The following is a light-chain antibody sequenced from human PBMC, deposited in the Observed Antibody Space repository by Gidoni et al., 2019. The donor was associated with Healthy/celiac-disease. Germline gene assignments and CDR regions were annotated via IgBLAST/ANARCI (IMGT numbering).Light chain of an antibody. CDR2: GAS. V-gene: IGKV3-15*01. J-gene: IGKJ4*01. CDR3: QQYNNWPPLT. Sequence: EIVMTQSPATLSVFPGERATLSCRASQSVSSNLAWYQQKPGKAPRLLIYGASTRATGIPARFSCSGSGTEFTLTISSLQSEDFAVYYCQQYNNWPPLTFGGGTKVEIK. CDR1: QSVSSN.